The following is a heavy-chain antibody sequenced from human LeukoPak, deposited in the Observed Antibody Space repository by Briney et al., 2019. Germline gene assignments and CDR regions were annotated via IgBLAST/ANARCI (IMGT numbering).Heavy chain of an antibody. J-gene: IGHJ4*02. CDR3: ARTGSGWPHDENDY. V-gene: IGHV1-69*04. Sequence: VASVKDSCKASGGTFSSYAISWVRQAPGQGLEWMGRIIPILGIANYAQKFQGRVTITADKSTSTAYMELSSLRSEDTAVYYCARTGSGWPHDENDYWGQGTLVTVSS. D-gene: IGHD6-19*01. CDR1: GGTFSSYA. CDR2: IIPILGIA.